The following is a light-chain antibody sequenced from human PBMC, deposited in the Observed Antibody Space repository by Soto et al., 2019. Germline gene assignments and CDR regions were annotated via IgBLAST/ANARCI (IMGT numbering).Light chain of an antibody. CDR1: QSVSKW. J-gene: IGKJ2*03. Sequence: IQMIQSPSTLSASLGETVTISCRAGQSVSKWLAWYRQKPGQAPVLLIHSTSTLQRGVPSRFSGSGWGTEFTLTISNLQPEDSATYYCQQYNSVSSFGQGTKLVIE. CDR2: STS. CDR3: QQYNSVSS. V-gene: IGKV1-5*01.